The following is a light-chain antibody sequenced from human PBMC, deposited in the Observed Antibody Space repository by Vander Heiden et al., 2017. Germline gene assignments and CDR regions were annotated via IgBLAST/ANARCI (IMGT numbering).Light chain of an antibody. CDR2: GAS. CDR1: QSISSSY. J-gene: IGKJ2*01. Sequence: EIVLTQSPGTLSLSPGERATLSCRASQSISSSYLAWYQQKPGQPPRLLIYGASSRATGIPDRFGGSGSGTDFNLTISRLEPEDFAVYYCQQYGSSRSGVYTFGQGTKLEIK. V-gene: IGKV3-20*01. CDR3: QQYGSSRSGVYT.